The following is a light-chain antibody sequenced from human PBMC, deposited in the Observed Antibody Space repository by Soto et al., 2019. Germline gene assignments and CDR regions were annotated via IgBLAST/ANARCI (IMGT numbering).Light chain of an antibody. Sequence: DIQMTQSPSSVSASGGDRVTITCRASQAISSWLAWYQQKPGKAPKLLIYAASTLQSGVPSRFGGSGSGTEFTLTISSLQPEDFATYYCQQANSFPYTFGQGTKLEIK. J-gene: IGKJ2*01. CDR2: AAS. V-gene: IGKV1-12*01. CDR1: QAISSW. CDR3: QQANSFPYT.